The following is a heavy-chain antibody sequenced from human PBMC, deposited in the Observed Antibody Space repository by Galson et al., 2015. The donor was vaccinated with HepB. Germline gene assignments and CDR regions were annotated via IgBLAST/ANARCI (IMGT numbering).Heavy chain of an antibody. J-gene: IGHJ6*02. CDR2: ISYDGSNK. CDR3: ARDPPGISGSYFYGMDV. CDR1: GFTFSSYA. D-gene: IGHD1-26*01. Sequence: SLRLSCAASGFTFSSYAMHWVRQAPGKGLEWVAVISYDGSNKYYADSVKGRFTISRDNSKNTLYLQMNSLRAEDTAVYYCARDPPGISGSYFYGMDVWGQGTTVTVSS. V-gene: IGHV3-30-3*01.